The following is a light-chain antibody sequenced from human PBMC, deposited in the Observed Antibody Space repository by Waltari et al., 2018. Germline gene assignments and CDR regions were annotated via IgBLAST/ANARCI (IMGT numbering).Light chain of an antibody. CDR3: QQLYSFPFT. CDR2: TAS. J-gene: IGKJ3*01. Sequence: IQLTQSPSSLSVSVGDRVTITCRASKGITTYLAWYQQKPGKAPNLLIYTASTLQSGVPSRFSGSGSGTDFTLTISSLQPEDFATYYCQQLYSFPFTFGPGTKVDI. CDR1: KGITTY. V-gene: IGKV1-9*01.